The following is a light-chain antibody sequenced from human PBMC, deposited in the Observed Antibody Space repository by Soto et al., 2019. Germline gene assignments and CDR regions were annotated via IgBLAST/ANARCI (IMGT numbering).Light chain of an antibody. V-gene: IGKV3-15*01. J-gene: IGKJ5*01. CDR3: QQSYSTPT. CDR1: QSISSN. CDR2: RAS. Sequence: EIVMTQSPATLSLSPVERATLSFRASQSISSNLAWYQQKLGQAPRLLIYRASTRATGIPARFSGSGSGTDFTLTISSLQPEDFATYYCQQSYSTPTFGQGTRLEIK.